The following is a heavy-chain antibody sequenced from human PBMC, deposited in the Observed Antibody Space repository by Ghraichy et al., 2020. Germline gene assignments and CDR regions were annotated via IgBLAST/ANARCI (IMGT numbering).Heavy chain of an antibody. CDR3: AKSLSAILRYFYGMDV. Sequence: GGSLRLSCAASGFTFNTYAMSWVRQAPGKGLEWVSGISGSGADTNYADSVKGRFTISRDNSKSTLYLQMNSLRAEDPAVYYCAKSLSAILRYFYGMDVWGQGTTVTVSS. CDR2: ISGSGADT. J-gene: IGHJ6*02. D-gene: IGHD2-8*01. CDR1: GFTFNTYA. V-gene: IGHV3-23*01.